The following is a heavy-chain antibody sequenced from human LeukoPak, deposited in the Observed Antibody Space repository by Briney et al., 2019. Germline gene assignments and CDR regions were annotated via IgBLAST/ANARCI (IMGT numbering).Heavy chain of an antibody. D-gene: IGHD5-18*01. CDR2: ISYDGSNK. Sequence: PGGSLRLSCAASGFTFSSYGMHWVRQAPGKGLEWVAVISYDGSNKYYADSVKGRFTISRDNSKNTLYLQMNSLRAEDTAVYYCAKDPRGYSYGYYFDYWGQGTLVTVSS. CDR3: AKDPRGYSYGYYFDY. V-gene: IGHV3-30*18. J-gene: IGHJ4*02. CDR1: GFTFSSYG.